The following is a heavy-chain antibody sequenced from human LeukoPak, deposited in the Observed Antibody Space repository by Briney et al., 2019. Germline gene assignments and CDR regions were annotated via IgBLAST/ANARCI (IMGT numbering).Heavy chain of an antibody. D-gene: IGHD2-15*01. CDR1: GFTFSTFG. V-gene: IGHV3-33*06. CDR2: IWNDGSKK. Sequence: GGSLRLSCAASGFTFSTFGMHCVRRAPGKGLEWVAVIWNDGSKKFYADSVKGRFTISRDNSKNTLYLQMNSLRAEDTAVYYCAKEMGSGLIDYWGQGTLVTVSS. J-gene: IGHJ4*02. CDR3: AKEMGSGLIDY.